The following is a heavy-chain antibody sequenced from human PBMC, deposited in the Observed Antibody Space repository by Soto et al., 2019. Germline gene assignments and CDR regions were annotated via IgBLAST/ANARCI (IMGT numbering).Heavy chain of an antibody. Sequence: QVQLVQSGAEVKKPGASVKVSCKASGYTFTSYGISWVRQAPGQGLEWMGWISAYNGNTNYAQKLQGRVTMTTDTSTSTAYMGQRSLRSDDTAVYYCARDKGAYCGGDCYSTWFDPWGQGTLVTVSS. CDR2: ISAYNGNT. CDR1: GYTFTSYG. V-gene: IGHV1-18*01. J-gene: IGHJ5*02. D-gene: IGHD2-21*02. CDR3: ARDKGAYCGGDCYSTWFDP.